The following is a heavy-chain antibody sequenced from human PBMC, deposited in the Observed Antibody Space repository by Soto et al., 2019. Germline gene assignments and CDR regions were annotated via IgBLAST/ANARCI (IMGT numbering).Heavy chain of an antibody. CDR3: ARGTYCSSTSCPTPEYFQH. Sequence: GESLKICCKGSGYSFTSYWIGWVRQMPGKGLEWMGIIYPGDSDTRYSPSFQGQVTISADKSISTAYLQWSSLKASDTAMYYCARGTYCSSTSCPTPEYFQHWGQGTLVTVSS. CDR2: IYPGDSDT. CDR1: GYSFTSYW. J-gene: IGHJ1*01. V-gene: IGHV5-51*01. D-gene: IGHD2-2*01.